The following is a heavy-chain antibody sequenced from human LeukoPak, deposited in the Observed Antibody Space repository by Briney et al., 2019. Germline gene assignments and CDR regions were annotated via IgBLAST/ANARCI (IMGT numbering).Heavy chain of an antibody. D-gene: IGHD1-1*01. CDR1: GFTFSNAW. Sequence: PGGSLRLSCAASGFTFSNAWMSWVRQAPGKGLEWVGRIKRKTDGGTTDYAAPVKGRFTISRDDSKNTLYLQMNSLETEDTGVYYCTTAMRYDYWGQGTLVTVSS. CDR3: TTAMRYDY. J-gene: IGHJ4*02. V-gene: IGHV3-15*01. CDR2: IKRKTDGGTT.